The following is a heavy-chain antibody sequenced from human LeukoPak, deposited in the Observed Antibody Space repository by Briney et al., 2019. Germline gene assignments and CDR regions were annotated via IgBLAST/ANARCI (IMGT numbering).Heavy chain of an antibody. CDR3: ARRYNWNYGMDV. D-gene: IGHD1-20*01. CDR2: INPNSGGT. Sequence: ASVKVSCKASGYTFTSYGISWVRQAPGQGLEWMGWINPNSGGTNYAQKFQGRVTMTRDTSISTAYMELSRLRSDDTAVYYCARRYNWNYGMDVWGQGTTVTVSS. J-gene: IGHJ6*02. CDR1: GYTFTSYG. V-gene: IGHV1-2*02.